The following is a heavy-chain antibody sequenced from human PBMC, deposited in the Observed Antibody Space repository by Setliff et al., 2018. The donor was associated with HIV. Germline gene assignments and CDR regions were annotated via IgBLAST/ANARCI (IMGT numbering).Heavy chain of an antibody. CDR1: GGSISTYY. V-gene: IGHV4-59*08. CDR3: ATMGGQGTHFDY. D-gene: IGHD1-26*01. J-gene: IGHJ4*02. CDR2: IYESGIS. Sequence: PSETLSLTCTVSGGSISTYYWSWIRQPPGKGLECIGFIYESGISTYNPSLLSRVTISLDTSKNQFHLNLTSVTAADTAVYYCATMGGQGTHFDYWGQGTLVTVSS.